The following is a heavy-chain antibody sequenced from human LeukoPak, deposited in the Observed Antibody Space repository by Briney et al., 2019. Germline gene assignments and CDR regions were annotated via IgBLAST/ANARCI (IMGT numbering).Heavy chain of an antibody. CDR1: GFTFSTDS. V-gene: IGHV3-23*01. J-gene: IGHJ6*03. CDR2: ISGGAGNT. Sequence: AGSLRLSCAASGFTFSTDSMSWFRQPPRERLEWVSAISGGAGNTYYADSVKGRFTISLDNTNNTLYLQMNSLRAADTAVYYCAKFVSIFSYYYYMDVWGKGTTVTVSS. CDR3: AKFVSIFSYYYYMDV. D-gene: IGHD3-3*01.